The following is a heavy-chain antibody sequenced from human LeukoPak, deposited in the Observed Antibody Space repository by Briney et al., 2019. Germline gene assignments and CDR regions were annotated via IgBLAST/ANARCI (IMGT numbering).Heavy chain of an antibody. CDR1: GFSFASEA. CDR3: AKSRSGSANWALRIFDN. D-gene: IGHD3-10*01. Sequence: GGSLRLSCVVSGFSFASEAMSWVRQSPGRGLEWVSSISPGGGTTYYADSVKGRFTISRDNSKNTLYVQINSLRAEDTAIYYCAKSRSGSANWALRIFDNWGQGTLVTVSS. V-gene: IGHV3-23*01. CDR2: ISPGGGTT. J-gene: IGHJ4*02.